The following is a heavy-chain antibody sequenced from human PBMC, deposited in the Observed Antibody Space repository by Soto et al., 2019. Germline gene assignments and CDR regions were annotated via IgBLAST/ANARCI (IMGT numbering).Heavy chain of an antibody. Sequence: PGGSLRLSCAASGFTFSDYYMSWIRQAPGKGLEWVSYISSSSSYTNYADSVKGRFTISRDNAKNSLYLQMNSLRAEDTAVYYCASAYYGSGSYYAVDYWGQGTLVTVSS. J-gene: IGHJ4*02. CDR2: ISSSSSYT. V-gene: IGHV3-11*06. CDR3: ASAYYGSGSYYAVDY. D-gene: IGHD3-10*01. CDR1: GFTFSDYY.